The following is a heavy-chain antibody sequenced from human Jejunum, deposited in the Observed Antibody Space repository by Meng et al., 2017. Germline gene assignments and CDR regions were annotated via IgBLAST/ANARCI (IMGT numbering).Heavy chain of an antibody. CDR2: INPNTGNT. J-gene: IGHJ4*02. CDR1: GYSFTVNF. D-gene: IGHD6-13*01. Sequence: AAVKVSCKASGYSFTVNFLHWVRLAPGHGLEWIGWINPNTGNTNYAQRFESRVAMTSDTSINTVYMDLISPTSDDTAVYYCARGDSSSLPYYFDYWGQGTLVTVSS. V-gene: IGHV1-2*02. CDR3: ARGDSSSLPYYFDY.